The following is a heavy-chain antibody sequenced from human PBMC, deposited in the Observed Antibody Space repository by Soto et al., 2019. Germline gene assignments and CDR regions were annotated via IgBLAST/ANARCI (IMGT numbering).Heavy chain of an antibody. CDR3: ARVVLGYSSNWFDP. V-gene: IGHV4-30-2*01. D-gene: IGHD5-18*01. J-gene: IGHJ5*02. Sequence: KPSETLSLTCAVSGGSISSGGYSWSWIRQPPGKGLEWIGYIYHSGSTYYNPSLKSRVTISVDRSKNQFSLKLSSVTAADTAVYYCARVVLGYSSNWFDPWGQGTLVTVSS. CDR2: IYHSGST. CDR1: GGSISSGGYS.